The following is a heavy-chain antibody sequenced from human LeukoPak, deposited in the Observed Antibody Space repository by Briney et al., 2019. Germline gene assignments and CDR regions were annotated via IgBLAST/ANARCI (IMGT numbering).Heavy chain of an antibody. CDR1: GFNFNSYS. CDR2: IPASGSTT. CDR3: ARGDVYRWGFDH. Sequence: PGGSLRLSCAASGFNFNSYSLTWVRQAPGKGLEWLAYIPASGSTTFSADSVKGRFTISRDNAKNSVYLQTTSLKADDTAVYYCARGDVYRWGFDHWGRGILVTVSS. J-gene: IGHJ4*02. D-gene: IGHD3-16*02. V-gene: IGHV3-48*04.